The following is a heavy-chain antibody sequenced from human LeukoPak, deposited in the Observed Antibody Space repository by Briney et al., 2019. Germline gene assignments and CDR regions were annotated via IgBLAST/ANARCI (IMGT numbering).Heavy chain of an antibody. Sequence: PSETLSLTCAVYGGSFSGYYWSWIRQPPGKGLEWIGEINHSGSTNYNPSLESRVTISVDTSKNQFSLKLSSVTAADTAVYYCARDRARIAAAGTIVTYGMDVWGQGTTVTVSS. CDR3: ARDRARIAAAGTIVTYGMDV. J-gene: IGHJ6*02. V-gene: IGHV4-34*01. D-gene: IGHD6-13*01. CDR1: GGSFSGYY. CDR2: INHSGST.